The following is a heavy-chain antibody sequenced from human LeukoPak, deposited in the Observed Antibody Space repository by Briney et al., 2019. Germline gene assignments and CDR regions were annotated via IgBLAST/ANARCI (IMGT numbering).Heavy chain of an antibody. CDR2: ISSGSSYI. V-gene: IGHV3-21*01. J-gene: IGHJ4*02. CDR1: GFSFSSYG. D-gene: IGHD3-22*01. Sequence: GGSLRLSCAASGFSFSSYGMHWVRQAPGKGLEWVSSISSGSSYIYYADSVKGRFTISRDNAKNSLYLQMNSLRAEDTAVYYCARDYYDTYWGQGTLVTVSS. CDR3: ARDYYDTY.